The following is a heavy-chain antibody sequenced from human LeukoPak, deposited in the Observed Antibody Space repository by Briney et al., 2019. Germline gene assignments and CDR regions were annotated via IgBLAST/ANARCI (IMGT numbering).Heavy chain of an antibody. Sequence: GGSLTLSCAASGFNVSSNYMSWVRQAPGKGLEWVGVIYSGGTTYYADSVKGRFTSSRDNSKNTLFRQMKSLRAADTAVYYGAKDGATGAGEDYFDYWGQGTLVTVSS. CDR1: GFNVSSNY. CDR3: AKDGATGAGEDYFDY. V-gene: IGHV3-53*01. J-gene: IGHJ4*02. CDR2: IYSGGTT. D-gene: IGHD1-14*01.